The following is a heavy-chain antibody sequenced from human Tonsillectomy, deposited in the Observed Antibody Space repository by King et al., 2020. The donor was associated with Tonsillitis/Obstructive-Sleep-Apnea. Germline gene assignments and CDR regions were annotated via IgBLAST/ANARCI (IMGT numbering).Heavy chain of an antibody. J-gene: IGHJ4*02. V-gene: IGHV3-23*04. Sequence: VQLVESGGGLVQPGGSLRLSCAVSGSTFSSYAMSWVRQAPGKGLEWVSGISGSGVSTYFADSVKGRFTISRDNSKNTLYLQMNCLRAEDTAVYYCAKGGGPELCTLDYWGQGTLVTVSS. CDR2: ISGSGVST. D-gene: IGHD1-26*01. CDR1: GSTFSSYA. CDR3: AKGGGPELCTLDY.